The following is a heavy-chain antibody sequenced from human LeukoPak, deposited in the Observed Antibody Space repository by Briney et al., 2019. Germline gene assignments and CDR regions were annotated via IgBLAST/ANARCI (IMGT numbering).Heavy chain of an antibody. D-gene: IGHD3-22*01. J-gene: IGHJ4*02. CDR2: IYYRGST. Sequence: PSETLSLTCTVSGGSISSYYWSWIRQPPGKGLEWIGYIYYRGSTNYNPSLKSRVTISVDTSKNQFSLKLSSVTAADTAVYYCARTYDSSGYYFDYWGQGTLVTVSS. CDR3: ARTYDSSGYYFDY. CDR1: GGSISSYY. V-gene: IGHV4-59*08.